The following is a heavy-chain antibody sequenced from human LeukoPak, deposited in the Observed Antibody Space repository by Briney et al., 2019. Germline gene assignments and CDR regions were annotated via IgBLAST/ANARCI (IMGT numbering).Heavy chain of an antibody. CDR1: EFTFSRYN. CDR2: ISSSGSYK. V-gene: IGHV3-21*01. Sequence: GGSLRLSCAASEFTFSRYNMNWVRQAPGKGLEWVSSISSSGSYKYYADSVKGRVTISRDNAKNSLYLQWNSLRADDTAVYYCARAGGCSNYDLDSWGQGTQVTVSS. J-gene: IGHJ4*02. D-gene: IGHD5-12*01. CDR3: ARAGGCSNYDLDS.